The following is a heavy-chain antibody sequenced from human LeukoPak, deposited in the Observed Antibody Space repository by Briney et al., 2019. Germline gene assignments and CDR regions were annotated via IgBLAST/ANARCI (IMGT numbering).Heavy chain of an antibody. CDR3: AKDGAVTTRYYYYNGMDV. V-gene: IGHV3-30*18. CDR1: GFTFSTYG. J-gene: IGHJ6*02. D-gene: IGHD4-11*01. Sequence: PGGSLRPSCVASGFTFSTYGMHWVRQAPGRGLEWVALISYDESSKLYADSVKGRFTISRDNSKNALYLQMNSLRAEDTAVYYCAKDGAVTTRYYYYNGMDVWGQGTTVTVSS. CDR2: ISYDESSK.